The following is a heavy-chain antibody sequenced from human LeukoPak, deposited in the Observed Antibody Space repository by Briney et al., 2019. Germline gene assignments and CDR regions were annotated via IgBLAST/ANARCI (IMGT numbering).Heavy chain of an antibody. CDR3: ARTKTYFYYYMDV. CDR1: GGSINSRGYY. J-gene: IGHJ6*02. Sequence: SSETLSLTCTVSGGSINSRGYYCGWIRQPPGKGLEWIGNIDYSGSTYNNPSLRSRVTISVDTSKNQFSLRLRSVTASDTAVYYCARTKTYFYYYMDVWGQGTTVTVSS. V-gene: IGHV4-39*01. CDR2: IDYSGST.